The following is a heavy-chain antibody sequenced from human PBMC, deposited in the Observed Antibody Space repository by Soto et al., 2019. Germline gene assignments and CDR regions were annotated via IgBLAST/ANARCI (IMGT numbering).Heavy chain of an antibody. J-gene: IGHJ3*02. CDR2: IYYSGST. CDR1: GGSISSYY. D-gene: IGHD3-9*01. CDR3: ARDLPTGYYAFDI. Sequence: SETLSLTCTVSGGSISSYYWSWIRHSPGKGLEWIGYIYYSGSTNYNPSLKSRVSISIDTSKNHFSLTLSSVTAADTALYFCARDLPTGYYAFDIWGQGTLVTVSS. V-gene: IGHV4-59*01.